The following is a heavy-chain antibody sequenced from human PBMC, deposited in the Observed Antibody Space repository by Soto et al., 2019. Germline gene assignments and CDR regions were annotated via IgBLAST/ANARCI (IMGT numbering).Heavy chain of an antibody. V-gene: IGHV1-18*01. CDR1: GYGFTTYG. J-gene: IGHJ4*02. Sequence: QVHLVQSGAEVKKPGASVKVSCKGSGYGFTTYGITWVRQAPGQGLEWMAWISAHNGNTNYAQKLQGRVTVTRDTSTSTAYMELRRLRSDVTAVYYCARGRYGDYWGQGALVTVSS. CDR2: ISAHNGNT. CDR3: ARGRYGDY. D-gene: IGHD1-1*01.